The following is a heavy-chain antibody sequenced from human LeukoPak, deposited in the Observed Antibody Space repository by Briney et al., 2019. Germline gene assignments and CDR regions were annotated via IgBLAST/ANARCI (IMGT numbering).Heavy chain of an antibody. V-gene: IGHV1-24*01. CDR2: FDPEDGET. D-gene: IGHD6-6*01. CDR1: GYTLTELS. Sequence: ASVKVSCKVSGYTLTELSMHWVRQAPGKGLEWMGGFDPEDGETIYAQKFQGRVTMTEDTSTDTAYMGLSSLRSEDTAVYYCARDLYSSSSSDYWGQGTLVTVSS. CDR3: ARDLYSSSSSDY. J-gene: IGHJ4*02.